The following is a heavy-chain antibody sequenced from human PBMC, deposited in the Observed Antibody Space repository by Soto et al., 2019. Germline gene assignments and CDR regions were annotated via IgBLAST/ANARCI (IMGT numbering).Heavy chain of an antibody. Sequence: GGSLRLSCAASGFTFSSYGMHWVRQAPGKGLEWVAVISYDGSNKYYADSVKGRFTISRDNSKNTLYLQMNSLRAEDTAVYYCVKGRLRGAATAAFDIWGQGTIVTVS. CDR2: ISYDGSNK. D-gene: IGHD2-15*01. V-gene: IGHV3-30*18. CDR3: VKGRLRGAATAAFDI. CDR1: GFTFSSYG. J-gene: IGHJ3*02.